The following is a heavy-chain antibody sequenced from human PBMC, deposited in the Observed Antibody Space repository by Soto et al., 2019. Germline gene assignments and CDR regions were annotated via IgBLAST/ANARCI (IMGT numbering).Heavy chain of an antibody. CDR2: IKSKTDGGTT. CDR3: TTSGPDDYGDYVHYYYYGMDV. CDR1: GFTFSNAW. Sequence: PGGSLRLSCAASGFTFSNAWMNWVRQAPGKGLEWVGRIKSKTDGGTTDYAAPVKGRFTISRDDSKNTLYLQMNSLKTEDTAVYYCTTSGPDDYGDYVHYYYYGMDVWGQGTTVTVSS. J-gene: IGHJ6*02. V-gene: IGHV3-15*07. D-gene: IGHD4-17*01.